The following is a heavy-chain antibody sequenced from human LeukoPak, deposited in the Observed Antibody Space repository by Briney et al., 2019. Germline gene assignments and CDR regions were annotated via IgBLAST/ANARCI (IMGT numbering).Heavy chain of an antibody. J-gene: IGHJ4*02. V-gene: IGHV1-2*02. Sequence: ASVKVSCKASGYTFTGYYMHWVRQAPGQGLEWMGWINPNSGGTNYAQKFQGRVTMTRDTSISTAYMELSRLRSDDTAVYYCARERGSGSYSRPVDYWGQGTLVTVSS. CDR1: GYTFTGYY. D-gene: IGHD3-10*01. CDR3: ARERGSGSYSRPVDY. CDR2: INPNSGGT.